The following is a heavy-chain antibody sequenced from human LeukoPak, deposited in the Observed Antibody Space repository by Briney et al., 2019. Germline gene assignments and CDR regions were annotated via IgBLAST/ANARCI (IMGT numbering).Heavy chain of an antibody. Sequence: GGSLRLSCAASGFTFSTYAMSWVRQAPGKGLEWVSIIYSGGSTFYADSVKGRFTISRDNSKNTLYLQMNSLRAEDTAVYYCARGGSYLSAFDIWGQGTMVTVSS. D-gene: IGHD1-26*01. J-gene: IGHJ3*02. V-gene: IGHV3-53*01. CDR2: IYSGGST. CDR3: ARGGSYLSAFDI. CDR1: GFTFSTYA.